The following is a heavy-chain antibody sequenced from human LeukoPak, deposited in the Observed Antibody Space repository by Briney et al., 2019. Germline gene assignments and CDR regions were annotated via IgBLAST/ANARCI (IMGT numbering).Heavy chain of an antibody. J-gene: IGHJ4*02. CDR2: ISPTGLYV. Sequence: GGSLRLSCVASGFTFTSYAMNWVRQAPGKGLEWISSISPTGLYVFHADSVRGRFTISRDGAKNSLYLQMDSLRAEDTAVYYCARGVGATTVDYWGQGTLVTVSS. V-gene: IGHV3-21*01. D-gene: IGHD1-26*01. CDR3: ARGVGATTVDY. CDR1: GFTFTSYA.